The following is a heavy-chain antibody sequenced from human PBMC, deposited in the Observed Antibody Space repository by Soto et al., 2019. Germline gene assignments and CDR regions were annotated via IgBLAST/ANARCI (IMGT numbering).Heavy chain of an antibody. D-gene: IGHD5-12*01. CDR2: ISPYNGNT. Sequence: HVQLVQSGAEVKKPGASLKVSCKASGYTFIRYGVSGVRQAPGQGLEWLGWISPYNGNTNYAQKFQGRITMTTDTSTSTVYMDLRSLRTDDTAVYYCARDQTKWLTDAFDIWGQGTMVVVSS. CDR1: GYTFIRYG. J-gene: IGHJ3*02. CDR3: ARDQTKWLTDAFDI. V-gene: IGHV1-18*01.